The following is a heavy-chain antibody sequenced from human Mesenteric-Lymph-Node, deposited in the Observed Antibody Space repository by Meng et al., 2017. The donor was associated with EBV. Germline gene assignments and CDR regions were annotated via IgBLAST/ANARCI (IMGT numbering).Heavy chain of an antibody. J-gene: IGHJ4*02. V-gene: IGHV4-61*01. CDR2: IYDSGIT. Sequence: QVPLQASGPVLGKPSETLSLPCTVSGVSVIGDSFYWSWIRQPPGKGLEWIGFIYDSGITHYSPSLKSRVTISVDTSKNQFSLELRSMTPADTAVYYCARDRGWELLDYWGQGTLVTVS. CDR3: ARDRGWELLDY. D-gene: IGHD1-26*01. CDR1: GVSVIGDSFY.